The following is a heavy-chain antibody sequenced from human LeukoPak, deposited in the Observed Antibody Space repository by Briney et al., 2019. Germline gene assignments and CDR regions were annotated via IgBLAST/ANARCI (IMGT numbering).Heavy chain of an antibody. CDR3: ARGGVMVAGTPYYYYGMDV. CDR2: INHSGST. Sequence: SETLSLTCAVYGGSFSGYYWSWIRQPPGKGLEWIGEINHSGSTNYNPSLKSRVTISVDTSKNQFSLKLSSVTAADTAVYYCARGGVMVAGTPYYYYGMDVWGQGTTVTVSS. D-gene: IGHD2-8*01. CDR1: GGSFSGYY. J-gene: IGHJ6*02. V-gene: IGHV4-34*01.